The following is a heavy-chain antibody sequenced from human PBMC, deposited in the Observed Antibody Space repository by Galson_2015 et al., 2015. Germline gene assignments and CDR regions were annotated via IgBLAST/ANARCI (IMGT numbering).Heavy chain of an antibody. J-gene: IGHJ4*02. V-gene: IGHV3-11*01. Sequence: SLRLSCAASGFIFGNSYMSWVRQPPGKGLEWISDISSTGETVSYADSVKGRFTISRDNARNSLFLQMNSLRVDDTAIYYCARDADDFWSGYYDYWGQGSLVTVSS. CDR2: ISSTGETV. D-gene: IGHD3-3*01. CDR1: GFIFGNSY. CDR3: ARDADDFWSGYYDY.